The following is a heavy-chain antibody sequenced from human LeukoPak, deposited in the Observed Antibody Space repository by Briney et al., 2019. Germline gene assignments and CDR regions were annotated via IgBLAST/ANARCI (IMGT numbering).Heavy chain of an antibody. CDR1: GYTFTSYG. CDR2: ISAYNGNT. J-gene: IGHJ6*02. Sequence: ASVKVSCKASGYTFTSYGISWVRQAPGQGLEWMGWISAYNGNTNYAQKLQGSVTMTTDTSTSTAYMELRSLRSDDTAVYYCARVDPLGVRFLEWFADYYYGMDVWGQGTTVTVSS. CDR3: ARVDPLGVRFLEWFADYYYGMDV. D-gene: IGHD3-3*01. V-gene: IGHV1-18*01.